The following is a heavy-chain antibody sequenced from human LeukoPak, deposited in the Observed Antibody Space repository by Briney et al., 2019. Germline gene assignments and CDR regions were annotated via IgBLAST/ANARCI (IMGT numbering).Heavy chain of an antibody. J-gene: IGHJ6*02. D-gene: IGHD3-3*02. CDR2: INPNSGGT. CDR3: AREGLRSSFYGMDV. V-gene: IGHV1-2*02. Sequence: ASVKVSCKASGYTFTGYYMHWVRQAPGQGLEWMGWINPNSGGTNYAQKFQGRVTMTRNTSISTAYMELSRLRSDDTAVYYCAREGLRSSFYGMDVWGQGTTVTVSS. CDR1: GYTFTGYY.